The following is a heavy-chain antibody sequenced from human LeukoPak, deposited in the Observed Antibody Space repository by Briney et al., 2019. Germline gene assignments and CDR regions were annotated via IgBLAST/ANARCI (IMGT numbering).Heavy chain of an antibody. CDR1: GGSISSSSYY. Sequence: SETLSLTCTVSGGSISSSSYYWGWIRQPPGKGLEWIGSIYYSGSTYYNPSLKSRVTISVDTSKNQFSLKLSSVTAADTAVYYCASDNGGYYYDSSGHHPYFQHWGQGTLVTVSS. V-gene: IGHV4-39*07. J-gene: IGHJ1*01. CDR2: IYYSGST. CDR3: ASDNGGYYYDSSGHHPYFQH. D-gene: IGHD3-22*01.